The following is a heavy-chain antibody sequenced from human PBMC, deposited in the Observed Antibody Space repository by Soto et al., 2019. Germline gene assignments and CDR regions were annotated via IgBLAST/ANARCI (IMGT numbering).Heavy chain of an antibody. Sequence: SVKGSCKTSGFKFITYGITCVRQAPVQGREWMGGISTYSGKTDYAQSLQDRVTMTTDTSTSTAYMELGSLRSDDTAVYYCARGLGTNGLDVWGQGTAVTVSS. CDR2: ISTYSGKT. CDR3: ARGLGTNGLDV. D-gene: IGHD3-16*01. J-gene: IGHJ6*02. V-gene: IGHV1-18*04. CDR1: GFKFITYG.